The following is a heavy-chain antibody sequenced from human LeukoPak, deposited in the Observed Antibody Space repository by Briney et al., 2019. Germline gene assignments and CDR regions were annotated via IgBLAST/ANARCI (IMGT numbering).Heavy chain of an antibody. V-gene: IGHV3-23*01. J-gene: IGHJ6*02. CDR2: ISGSGGST. Sequence: PGGSLRLSCAASGFTFSSYAMSWVRQAPGKGLEWVSAISGSGGSTYYADSVKGRFTISRDNPKNTLYLQMNSLRAEDTAVYYCAKNGNDIVVVPAAIDPDYYYYYGMDVWGQGTTVTVSS. CDR1: GFTFSSYA. D-gene: IGHD2-2*01. CDR3: AKNGNDIVVVPAAIDPDYYYYYGMDV.